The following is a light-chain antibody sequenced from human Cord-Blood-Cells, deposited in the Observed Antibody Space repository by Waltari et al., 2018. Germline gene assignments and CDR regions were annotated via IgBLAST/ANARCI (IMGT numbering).Light chain of an antibody. Sequence: QSVLTQPPSVSGAPGQRVTISCTGSSSNIGAGYDVHWYQQLPGTAPKLLIYGNSNRPPGVPGRVSGSKSGTSASLAITGLQAEDEADYYCQSYDSSLSGVFGGGTKLTVL. CDR2: GNS. CDR1: SSNIGAGYD. V-gene: IGLV1-40*01. CDR3: QSYDSSLSGV. J-gene: IGLJ3*02.